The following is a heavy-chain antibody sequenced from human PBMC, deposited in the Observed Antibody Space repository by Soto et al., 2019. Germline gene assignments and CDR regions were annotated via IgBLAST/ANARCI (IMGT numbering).Heavy chain of an antibody. J-gene: IGHJ5*02. Sequence: QVQLVQSGAEVKKPGASVKVSCKASGYTFTSYAMHWVRQAPGQRLEWMGWINAGNGNTKYSQKSQGRVTITRDTSASTAYMELSSLRSEDTAVYYCARSGSPGWGLQLTWGQGTLVTVSS. V-gene: IGHV1-3*01. CDR3: ARSGSPGWGLQLT. CDR2: INAGNGNT. CDR1: GYTFTSYA. D-gene: IGHD1-26*01.